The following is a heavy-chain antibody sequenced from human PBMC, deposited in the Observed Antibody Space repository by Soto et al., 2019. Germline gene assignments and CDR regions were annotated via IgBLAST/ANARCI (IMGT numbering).Heavy chain of an antibody. CDR3: ARGPETEC. D-gene: IGHD3-3*01. J-gene: IGHJ4*02. CDR2: IYYSGST. V-gene: IGHV4-31*03. Sequence: PSETLSLTCTVSGGSISSSSYYRGWIHQHPGKGLEWIGYIYYSGSTYYNPSLKSRVTISVDTSKNQFSLKLSSMTAADTAVYYCARGPETECWGQGTLVTVSS. CDR1: GGSISSSSYY.